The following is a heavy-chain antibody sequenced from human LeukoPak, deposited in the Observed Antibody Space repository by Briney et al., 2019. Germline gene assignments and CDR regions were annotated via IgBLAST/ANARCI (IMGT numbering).Heavy chain of an antibody. Sequence: GGSLRLSCAASGFTFSSYGMHWVRQAPGKGLEWVAVISYDGSNKYYADSVKGRFTISRDNSKNTLSLQMNSLRAEDTAVYYCASNYGGWGQGTLVTVSS. V-gene: IGHV3-30*03. CDR3: ASNYGG. J-gene: IGHJ4*02. D-gene: IGHD4-11*01. CDR2: ISYDGSNK. CDR1: GFTFSSYG.